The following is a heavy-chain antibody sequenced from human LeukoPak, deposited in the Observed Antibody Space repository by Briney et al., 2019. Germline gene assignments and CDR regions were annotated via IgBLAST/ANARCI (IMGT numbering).Heavy chain of an antibody. V-gene: IGHV4-4*02. CDR1: GDSINSLDL. J-gene: IGHJ4*02. CDR3: ARAGRWLQLVRSFDY. CDR2: INHSGST. Sequence: SETLSLTCTVSGDSINSLDLWSWVHQPPGKGLEWIGEINHSGSTNYNPSLKSRVTISVDTSKNQFSLKLSSVTAADTAVYYCARAGRWLQLVRSFDYWGQGTLVTVSS. D-gene: IGHD5-24*01.